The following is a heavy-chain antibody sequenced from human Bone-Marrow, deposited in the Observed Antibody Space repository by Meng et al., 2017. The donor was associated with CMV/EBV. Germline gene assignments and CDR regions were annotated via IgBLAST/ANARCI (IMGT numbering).Heavy chain of an antibody. Sequence: QVQLQESSPGLVRPSQTLSLTCTVSGGSISSGDFYWSWIRQPPGKGLEWIGYIYRSGITYYNPSLKSRVLILVDTSKNQFSLKLSSVTAADTAVCYCARVNWNPPYNWFDPWGQGTLVTVSS. V-gene: IGHV4-30-4*01. CDR1: GGSISSGDFY. CDR3: ARVNWNPPYNWFDP. J-gene: IGHJ5*02. CDR2: IYRSGIT. D-gene: IGHD1-1*01.